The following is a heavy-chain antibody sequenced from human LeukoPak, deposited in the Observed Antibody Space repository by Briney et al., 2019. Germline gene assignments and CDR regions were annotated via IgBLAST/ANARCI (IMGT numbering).Heavy chain of an antibody. J-gene: IGHJ4*02. CDR1: GYTFTGYY. CDR3: AREMDSSSSFDY. D-gene: IGHD6-6*01. CDR2: INPNSGGT. Sequence: ASVKVSCKASGYTFTGYYMHWVRQAPGQGLERMGWINPNSGGTNYAQKFQGRVTMTRDTSISTAYMELSRLRSDDTAVYYCAREMDSSSSFDYWGQGTLVTVSS. V-gene: IGHV1-2*02.